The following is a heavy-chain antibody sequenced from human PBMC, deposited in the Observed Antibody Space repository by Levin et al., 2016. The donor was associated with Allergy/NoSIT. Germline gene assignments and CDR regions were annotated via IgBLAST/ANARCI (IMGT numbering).Heavy chain of an antibody. J-gene: IGHJ4*02. V-gene: IGHV4-59*01. CDR1: GASIDTSY. CDR2: IYFSATT. CDR3: VSEDHYGRSFV. Sequence: SETLSLTCTVSGASIDTSYWNWIRQSPGKGLEWIGYIYFSATTRYNPSLKSRVTISVDMSKSQFSLSLSSVTAADTAIYYCVSEDHYGRSFVWGQGTLVTVSS. D-gene: IGHD3-16*01.